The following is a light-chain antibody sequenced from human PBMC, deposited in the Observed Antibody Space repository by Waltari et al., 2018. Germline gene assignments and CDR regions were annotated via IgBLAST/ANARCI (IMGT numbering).Light chain of an antibody. V-gene: IGLV3-19*01. Sequence: SSELTQDPAVSVALGQTVRIICQGDSLRSYYASWFQQMPGQAPVLVYNNKNNRPSGTPVLFSGSCSGKTASLTFTGAQAEDEADYDCYSQDSGAHHLFGGGTTLTVL. CDR1: SLRSYY. J-gene: IGLJ3*02. CDR3: YSQDSGAHHL. CDR2: NKN.